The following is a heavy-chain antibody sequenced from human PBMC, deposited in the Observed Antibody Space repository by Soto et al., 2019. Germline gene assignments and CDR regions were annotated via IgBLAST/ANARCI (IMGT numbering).Heavy chain of an antibody. V-gene: IGHV4-30-2*01. CDR2: INHLETT. D-gene: IGHD1-26*01. Sequence: SETLSLTCTVSGASIPFGGYSWSWIRQTPGKGLEWIGYINHLETTFYNPSFESRLTLSIDRAKNQLSLKLHSMSAADRAVYFCARGGGSDSFDYWGQGILVTVSS. CDR3: ARGGGSDSFDY. CDR1: GASIPFGGYS. J-gene: IGHJ4*02.